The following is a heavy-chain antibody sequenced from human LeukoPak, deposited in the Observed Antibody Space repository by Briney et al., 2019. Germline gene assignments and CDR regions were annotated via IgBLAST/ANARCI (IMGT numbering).Heavy chain of an antibody. CDR3: ARGGVTSGGLDY. CDR1: GYTFTGYY. V-gene: IGHV1-2*02. D-gene: IGHD2-8*01. Sequence: ASVKVSCKASGYTFTGYYIHWVRQAPGQGLEWMGWINPNSGGTIYAQKFQGRVTMTRDTSISTAYMELRSLRSDDTAVYYCARGGVTSGGLDYWGQGTLVTVSS. J-gene: IGHJ4*02. CDR2: INPNSGGT.